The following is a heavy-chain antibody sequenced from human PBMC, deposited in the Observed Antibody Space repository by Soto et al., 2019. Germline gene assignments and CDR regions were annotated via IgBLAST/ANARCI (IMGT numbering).Heavy chain of an antibody. Sequence: EVQLVESGGGLIQPGGSMRLSCAASGFTVSTNYMSWVRQAPGKGLEWVSVIHAGGTTFYADSVKGRFTISRDSSKNTLYLQMNSLRAEYTAVYYCARDTNPPYYYGSRKFHGMDVWGQGTTFSGSS. D-gene: IGHD3-10*01. V-gene: IGHV3-53*01. CDR1: GFTVSTNY. CDR2: IHAGGTT. CDR3: ARDTNPPYYYGSRKFHGMDV. J-gene: IGHJ6*02.